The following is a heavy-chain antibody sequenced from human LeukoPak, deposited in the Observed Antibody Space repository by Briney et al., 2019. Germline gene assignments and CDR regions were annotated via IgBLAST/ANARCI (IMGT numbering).Heavy chain of an antibody. CDR1: GYSISSGYY. V-gene: IGHV4-38-2*02. CDR3: ARDKRYCSSTSCYIWGHYYYYMDV. CDR2: IYHSGST. J-gene: IGHJ6*03. Sequence: SETLSLTCTVSGYSISSGYYWGWIRQPPGKGLEWIGSIYHSGSTYYNPSLKSRVTISVDTSKNQFSLKLSSVTAADTAVYYCARDKRYCSSTSCYIWGHYYYYMDVWGKGTTVTVSS. D-gene: IGHD2-2*02.